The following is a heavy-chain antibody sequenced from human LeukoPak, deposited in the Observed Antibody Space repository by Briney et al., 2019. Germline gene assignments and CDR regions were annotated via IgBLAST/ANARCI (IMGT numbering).Heavy chain of an antibody. J-gene: IGHJ6*02. CDR2: IYYSGST. CDR3: ARVGGTNYYYYGMDV. CDR1: GGSISSYY. Sequence: SEPLSLTCTVSGGSISSYYWSWIRQPPGKGLEWIGYIYYSGSTNYNPSLKSRVTISVDTSKNQFSLKLSSVTAADMAVYYCARVGGTNYYYYGMDVWGQGTTVTVSS. D-gene: IGHD3-10*01. V-gene: IGHV4-59*01.